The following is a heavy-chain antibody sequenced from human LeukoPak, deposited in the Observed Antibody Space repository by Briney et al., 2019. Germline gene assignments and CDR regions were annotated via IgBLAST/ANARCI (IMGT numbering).Heavy chain of an antibody. CDR3: ARAPITSPFYFDY. D-gene: IGHD2-2*01. J-gene: IGHJ4*02. CDR1: GFTFSSYS. CDR2: ISISSTYI. V-gene: IGHV3-21*04. Sequence: PGGSLRLSCTASGFTFSSYSMNWVRQAPGKGLEWVSSISISSTYIYYADSVKGRFTMSRDNAKNSLYLQMDSLRAEDTALYYCARAPITSPFYFDYWGQGTLVTVSS.